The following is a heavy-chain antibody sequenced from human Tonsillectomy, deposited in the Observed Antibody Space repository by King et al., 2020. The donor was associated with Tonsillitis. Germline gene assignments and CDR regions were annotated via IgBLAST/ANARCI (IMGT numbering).Heavy chain of an antibody. CDR3: AFQHYYDSSGYYGPPLFDY. J-gene: IGHJ4*02. Sequence: VQLVESGGGVVQPGRSLRLSCAASGFTFSSYAMHWVRQAPGKGLQWVAVISYDGSTKYYADSVKGRFTISRDNSKNTQYLQMNSLRAEDTAVYYCAFQHYYDSSGYYGPPLFDYWGQGTLVTVSS. CDR1: GFTFSSYA. V-gene: IGHV3-30-3*01. CDR2: ISYDGSTK. D-gene: IGHD3-22*01.